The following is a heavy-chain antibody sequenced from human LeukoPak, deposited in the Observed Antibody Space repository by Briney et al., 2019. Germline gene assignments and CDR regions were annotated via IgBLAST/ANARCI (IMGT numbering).Heavy chain of an antibody. CDR1: GFTFSSYA. J-gene: IGHJ4*02. Sequence: GGSLRLSCAASGFTFSSYAMHWVRQAPGKGLEWVSTISGSGDNTYYADSVKGRFTISGDNSKNTLYLQMNSLRAEDTAVYYCAKVTYGSGTYGAFDYWGQGTLVTVSS. CDR3: AKVTYGSGTYGAFDY. V-gene: IGHV3-23*01. CDR2: ISGSGDNT. D-gene: IGHD3-10*01.